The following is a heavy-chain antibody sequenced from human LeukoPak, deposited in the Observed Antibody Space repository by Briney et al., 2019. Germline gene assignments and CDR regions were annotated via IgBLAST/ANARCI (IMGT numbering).Heavy chain of an antibody. CDR2: INNDGSTT. J-gene: IGHJ5*02. Sequence: GGSLRLSCAASGFTFSSYWMHWVRQAPGKGLVWVSQINNDGSTTRYADSVKGRFTISRDNAENTLYLQMNSLRAEDAAVYYCARGYSSSWYNWLDPWGQGTLVTVSS. CDR3: ARGYSSSWYNWLDP. CDR1: GFTFSSYW. D-gene: IGHD6-13*01. V-gene: IGHV3-74*01.